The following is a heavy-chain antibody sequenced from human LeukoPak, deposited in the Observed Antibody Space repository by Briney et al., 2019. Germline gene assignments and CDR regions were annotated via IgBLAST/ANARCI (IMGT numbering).Heavy chain of an antibody. D-gene: IGHD5-12*01. CDR3: ARDGGYSSYQYFFDY. Sequence: GGSLRLSCAASGFTSDDYAIHWVRQAPGKGLEWVSGISWNSGSVGYADSVKGRFTISRDSAKNSLYLQMNSLRPEDTALFYCARDGGYSSYQYFFDYWGQGTLVTVSS. CDR2: ISWNSGSV. J-gene: IGHJ4*02. CDR1: GFTSDDYA. V-gene: IGHV3-9*02.